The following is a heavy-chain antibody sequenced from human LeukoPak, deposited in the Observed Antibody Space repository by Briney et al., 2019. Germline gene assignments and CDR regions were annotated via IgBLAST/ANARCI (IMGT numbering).Heavy chain of an antibody. V-gene: IGHV3-23*01. Sequence: GGSLRLSCAASGFTFSSYAMSWVRQAPGKGLEWVSAISGSGGSTYYADSVKGRFTISRDNSKNTLYLQMNSLRAEDTAVYYCARLPSGSYLADAFDIWGQGTMVTVSS. D-gene: IGHD1-26*01. CDR3: ARLPSGSYLADAFDI. J-gene: IGHJ3*02. CDR1: GFTFSSYA. CDR2: ISGSGGST.